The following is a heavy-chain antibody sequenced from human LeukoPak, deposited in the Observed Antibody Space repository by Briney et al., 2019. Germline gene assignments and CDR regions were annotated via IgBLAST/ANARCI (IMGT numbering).Heavy chain of an antibody. Sequence: GGSLRLSCVASGFSFSSYSMHWVRQAPGKGLEWVAVMSYDRTTTFYGDSVEGRFTISRDNSKNTLYLQMNSLRPEDTAVYYCARGRYADYLDYWGQGTLVTVSS. V-gene: IGHV3-30*04. CDR1: GFSFSSYS. CDR2: MSYDRTTT. CDR3: ARGRYADYLDY. D-gene: IGHD1-1*01. J-gene: IGHJ4*02.